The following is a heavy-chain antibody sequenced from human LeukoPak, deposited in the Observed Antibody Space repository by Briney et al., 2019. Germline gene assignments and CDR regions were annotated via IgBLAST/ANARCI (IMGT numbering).Heavy chain of an antibody. CDR2: IWYDGSNK. V-gene: IGHV3-33*01. J-gene: IGHJ4*02. Sequence: GGSLRLSCAASGFTFSSYGMHWVRQAAGKGLEWVAVIWYDGSNKYYADSVKGRFTMSRDNSKNTLYLHMNDLGAQDKAGYNCASLGDGYNYTGYWGRGNLVSVFS. D-gene: IGHD5-24*01. CDR1: GFTFSSYG. CDR3: ASLGDGYNYTGY.